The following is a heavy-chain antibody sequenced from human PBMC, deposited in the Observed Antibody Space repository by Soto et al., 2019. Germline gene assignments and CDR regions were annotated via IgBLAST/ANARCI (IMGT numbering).Heavy chain of an antibody. CDR1: GDSVSSNSAA. CDR3: ARESKESFGEVTATLFCMHV. J-gene: IGHJ6*02. Sequence: SQTLSLTCAISGDSVSSNSAAWNWIRQSPSRGLEWLGRTYYRSKWYNDYAVSVKSRITINPDTSKNQFSLQLNSVTPEDTAVYYCARESKESFGEVTATLFCMHVRHEGPTVTVS. V-gene: IGHV6-1*01. D-gene: IGHD3-10*01. CDR2: TYYRSKWYN.